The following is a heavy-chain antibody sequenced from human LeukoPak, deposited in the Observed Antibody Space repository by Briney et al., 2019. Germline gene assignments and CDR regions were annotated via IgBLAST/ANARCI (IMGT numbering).Heavy chain of an antibody. CDR3: TRGPIQLWIHNGMDV. J-gene: IGHJ6*02. Sequence: SLRVSCTTSGFIFGDYAMSWVGQAPGKGLEWVGFIRSKAYGGTIQYAASVKGRFTISRDDSKSIAYLQMNSLKIEDTALYYCTRGPIQLWIHNGMDVWGQGTTVTVSS. CDR2: IRSKAYGGTI. D-gene: IGHD5-18*01. CDR1: GFIFGDYA. V-gene: IGHV3-49*04.